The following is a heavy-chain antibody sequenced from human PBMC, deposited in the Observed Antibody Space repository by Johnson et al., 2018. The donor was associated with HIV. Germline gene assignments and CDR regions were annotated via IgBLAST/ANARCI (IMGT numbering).Heavy chain of an antibody. V-gene: IGHV3-11*04. CDR1: GFTFSDFY. CDR2: ISSSGSTI. D-gene: IGHD6-19*01. Sequence: QMQLVESGGGLVKPGGSLRLSCAASGFTFSDFYMSWIRQAPGKGLEWVSYISSSGSTIYYADSVKGRFTISRDNAKNSLSLQMNSMRAEDTAVYYCARKQWLTKISSDAFDIWCQGTMVTVSS. J-gene: IGHJ3*02. CDR3: ARKQWLTKISSDAFDI.